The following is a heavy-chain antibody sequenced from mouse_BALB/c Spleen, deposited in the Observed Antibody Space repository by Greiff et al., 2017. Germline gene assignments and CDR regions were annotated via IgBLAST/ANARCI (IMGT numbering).Heavy chain of an antibody. J-gene: IGHJ4*01. D-gene: IGHD2-1*01. CDR2: IDPENGDT. CDR3: ARLLSYAMDY. CDR1: GFNIKDYY. Sequence: VQLQQSGAELVRSGASVKLSCTASGFNIKDYYMHWVKQRPEQGLEWIGWIDPENGDTEYAPKFQGKATMTADTSSNTAYLQLSSLTSEDTAVYYCARLLSYAMDYWGQGTSVTVSS. V-gene: IGHV14-4*02.